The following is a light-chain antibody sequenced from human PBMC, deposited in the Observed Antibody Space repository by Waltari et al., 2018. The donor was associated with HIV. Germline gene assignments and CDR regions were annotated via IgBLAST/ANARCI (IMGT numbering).Light chain of an antibody. CDR1: QNVSGY. J-gene: IGKJ4*01. CDR3: QQRSDWPPLT. Sequence: IFFTPFPAPLSFSPGGSATPSCRASQNVSGYLGWYQQKPGQAPRLLIYNASNRATGIPARFSGSGSGTDSTLTISSLEPEHFALSCCQQRSDWPPLTFGGGTKVEIK. CDR2: NAS. V-gene: IGKV3-11*01.